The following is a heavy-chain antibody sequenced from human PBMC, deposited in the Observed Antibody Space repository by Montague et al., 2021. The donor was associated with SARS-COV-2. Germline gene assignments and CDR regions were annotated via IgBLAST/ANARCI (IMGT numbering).Heavy chain of an antibody. J-gene: IGHJ4*02. V-gene: IGHV2-70*01. CDR1: GFSLSTSGMC. Sequence: PALVKPTQTLTLTCTFSGFSLSTSGMCVSWIRQPPGKALEWLAXXXWXXXKYXSTSLKTRLTISKDTSKNQVVLTMTNMDPVDTATYYCARGRYGGNRGYYFDYWGQGTLVTVS. CDR2: XXWXXXK. CDR3: ARGRYGGNRGYYFDY. D-gene: IGHD4-23*01.